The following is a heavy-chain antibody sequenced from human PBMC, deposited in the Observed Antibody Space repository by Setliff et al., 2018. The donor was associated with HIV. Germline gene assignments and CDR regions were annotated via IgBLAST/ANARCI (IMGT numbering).Heavy chain of an antibody. CDR1: GFTFSGSA. CDR3: TNSYVGGTWFDP. D-gene: IGHD1-26*01. CDR2: IRSKANSYAT. Sequence: GGSLRLSCAASGFTFSGSAMNWVRQASGKGLAWVGRIRSKANSYATAYAASVKGRFTISRDDSKNTAYLQMNSLKTEDTAVYYCTNSYVGGTWFDPWGQGTLVTVSS. V-gene: IGHV3-73*01. J-gene: IGHJ5*02.